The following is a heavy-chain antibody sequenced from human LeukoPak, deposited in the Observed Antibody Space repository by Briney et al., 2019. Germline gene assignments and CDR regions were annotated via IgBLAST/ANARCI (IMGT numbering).Heavy chain of an antibody. D-gene: IGHD3-10*01. V-gene: IGHV4-39*07. CDR3: ARDLDSSGPRPGGGGITMVRGVIIEDY. J-gene: IGHJ4*02. CDR1: GGSISSSSYY. CDR2: INHSGST. Sequence: SETLSLTCTVSGGSISSSSYYWSWIRQPPGKGLEWIGEINHSGSTNYNPSLKSRVTISVDTSKNQFSLKLSSVTAADTAVYYCARDLDSSGPRPGGGGITMVRGVIIEDYWGQGTLVTVSS.